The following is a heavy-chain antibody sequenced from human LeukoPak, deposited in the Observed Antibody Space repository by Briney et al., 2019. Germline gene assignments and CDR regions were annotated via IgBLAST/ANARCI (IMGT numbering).Heavy chain of an antibody. Sequence: SETLSLTCTVSGGSISSYYWSWIRQPPGKGLEWIGYIYYSGSTNYNPSLKGRVTISVDTSKNQFSLKLSSVTAADTAVYYCARHVSEGIAARRDWFDPWGQGTLVTVSS. J-gene: IGHJ5*02. D-gene: IGHD6-6*01. CDR2: IYYSGST. CDR1: GGSISSYY. V-gene: IGHV4-59*08. CDR3: ARHVSEGIAARRDWFDP.